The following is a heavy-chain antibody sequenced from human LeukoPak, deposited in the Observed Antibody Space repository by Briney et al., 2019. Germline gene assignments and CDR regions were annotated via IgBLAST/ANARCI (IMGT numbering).Heavy chain of an antibody. V-gene: IGHV1-2*02. CDR2: INPNSGGT. D-gene: IGHD2-2*01. CDR1: GYTFTGYY. Sequence: ASVKVSCKASGYTFTGYYMHWVRQAPGQGLEWMGWINPNSGGTNYTQKFQGRVTMTRDTSISTAYMELSRLRSDDTAVYYCARDYVVVPAASWFDPWGQGTLVTVSS. J-gene: IGHJ5*02. CDR3: ARDYVVVPAASWFDP.